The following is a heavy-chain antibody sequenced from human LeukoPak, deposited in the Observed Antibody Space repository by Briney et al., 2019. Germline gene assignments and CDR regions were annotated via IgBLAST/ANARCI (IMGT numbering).Heavy chain of an antibody. CDR2: IYYSGST. Sequence: PSETLSLTCTVSGGSISSSSYYWGWIRQPPGKGLEWIGSIYYSGSTYYNPSLKSRVTISVDTSKNQFSLKLSSVTAADTVVYYCARQDYDFWSGYSNWFDPWGQGTLVTVSS. CDR1: GGSISSSSYY. V-gene: IGHV4-39*01. CDR3: ARQDYDFWSGYSNWFDP. D-gene: IGHD3-3*01. J-gene: IGHJ5*02.